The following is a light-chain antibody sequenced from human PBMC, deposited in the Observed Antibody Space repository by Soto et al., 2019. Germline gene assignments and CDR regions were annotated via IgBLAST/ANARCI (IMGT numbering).Light chain of an antibody. CDR2: RNN. Sequence: QSVLTQPPLASGTPGQTVTISCSGSSSNIGSAYIYWYQHLPGTAPKLLIYRNNQRPSGVPDRFSASKSGTSASLAISGLRSEDEADYYCAAWDDSLVVFGGGTKLTVL. CDR3: AAWDDSLVV. J-gene: IGLJ2*01. CDR1: SSNIGSAY. V-gene: IGLV1-47*01.